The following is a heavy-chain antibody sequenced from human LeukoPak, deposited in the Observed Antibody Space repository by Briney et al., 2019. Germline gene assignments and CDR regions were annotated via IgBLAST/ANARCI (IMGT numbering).Heavy chain of an antibody. CDR1: GYTLTELS. J-gene: IGHJ4*02. CDR2: FDPEDGET. D-gene: IGHD6-6*01. V-gene: IGHV1-24*01. Sequence: GASVKVSCKVSGYTLTELSMHWVRQAPGKGLEWMGGFDPEDGETIYAQKFQGRVTMTEDTSTDTAYMELSSLRSEDTAGYYCAAGVANIAACDYWGQGTLVTVSS. CDR3: AAGVANIAACDY.